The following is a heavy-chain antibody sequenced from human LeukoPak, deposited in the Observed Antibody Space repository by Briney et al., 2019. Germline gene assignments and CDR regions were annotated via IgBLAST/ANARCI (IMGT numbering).Heavy chain of an antibody. V-gene: IGHV1-2*02. Sequence: ASVKVSCKASGYTFTGYYMHWVRQAPGQGLEWMGWINPNSGGTNYAQKFQGRVTMTRDTSISTAYMELSRLRSDDTAVYYCASSHRLHYGSGSYYYWFDPWGQGTLVTVSS. D-gene: IGHD3-10*01. J-gene: IGHJ5*02. CDR1: GYTFTGYY. CDR2: INPNSGGT. CDR3: ASSHRLHYGSGSYYYWFDP.